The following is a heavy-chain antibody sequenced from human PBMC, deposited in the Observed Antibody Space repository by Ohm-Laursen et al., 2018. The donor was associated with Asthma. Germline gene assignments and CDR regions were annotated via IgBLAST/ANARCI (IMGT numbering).Heavy chain of an antibody. J-gene: IGHJ6*02. Sequence: SLRLSCAASGFTFSSYSMNWVRQAPGKGLEWVSSISSSSSYIYYADSVKGRFTISRDNAKNSLYLQMNSLRAEDTAVYYCARYGDPPPGYYYGMDVWGQGTTVTVSS. D-gene: IGHD4-17*01. CDR1: GFTFSSYS. CDR3: ARYGDPPPGYYYGMDV. V-gene: IGHV3-21*01. CDR2: ISSSSSYI.